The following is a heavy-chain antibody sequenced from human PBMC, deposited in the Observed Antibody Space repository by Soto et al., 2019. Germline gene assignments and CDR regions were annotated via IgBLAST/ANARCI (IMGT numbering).Heavy chain of an antibody. CDR1: GGSISSSSYY. CDR3: ARHGVVVVVAATVEDNWFDP. V-gene: IGHV4-39*01. D-gene: IGHD2-15*01. Sequence: SETLSLTCTVSGGSISSSSYYWGWIRQPPGKGLEWIGSIYYSGSTYYNPSLKSRVAISVDTSKNQSSLKLSSVTAADTAVYYCARHGVVVVVAATVEDNWFDPWGQGTLVTVSS. CDR2: IYYSGST. J-gene: IGHJ5*02.